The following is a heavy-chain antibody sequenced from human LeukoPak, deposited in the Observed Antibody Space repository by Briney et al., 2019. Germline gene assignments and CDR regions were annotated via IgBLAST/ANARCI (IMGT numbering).Heavy chain of an antibody. J-gene: IGHJ4*02. CDR1: GFTLSTSW. CDR2: INPDGRVT. CDR3: ARDCSSCLSFDY. Sequence: PGGSLRPSCAVSGFTLSTSWMSWVRLAPGKGLEWVADINPDGRVTFSAASVKGRFTISRDNAKNSVYLQMNSLRAEDTAVYYCARDCSSCLSFDYWGQGTLVTVSS. V-gene: IGHV3-7*03. D-gene: IGHD6-13*01.